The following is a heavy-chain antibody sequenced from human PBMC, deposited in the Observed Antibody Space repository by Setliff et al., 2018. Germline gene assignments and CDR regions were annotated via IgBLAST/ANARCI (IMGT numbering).Heavy chain of an antibody. CDR2: IIPIFGTA. Sequence: ASVKVSCKASGGTFSSYAISWVRQAPGQGLEWMGGIIPIFGTANYAQKFQGRVTITTDESTSTAYMELSSLRSEDTAVYYCATDGITIFLGDAFDIWGHGTMVTVSS. J-gene: IGHJ3*02. V-gene: IGHV1-69*05. CDR3: ATDGITIFLGDAFDI. CDR1: GGTFSSYA. D-gene: IGHD3-9*01.